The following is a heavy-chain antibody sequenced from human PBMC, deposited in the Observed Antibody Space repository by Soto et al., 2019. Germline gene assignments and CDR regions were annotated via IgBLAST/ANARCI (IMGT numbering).Heavy chain of an antibody. Sequence: SETLSLTCTVSGGSISSYYWSWIRQPPGKGLEWIGYIYYSGGTNYNPSLKSRVTISVDTSKNQFSLKLSSVTAADTAVYYCARQGSSWYGGEFNWFDPWGQGTLVTVSS. CDR3: ARQGSSWYGGEFNWFDP. J-gene: IGHJ5*02. V-gene: IGHV4-59*08. CDR1: GGSISSYY. D-gene: IGHD6-13*01. CDR2: IYYSGGT.